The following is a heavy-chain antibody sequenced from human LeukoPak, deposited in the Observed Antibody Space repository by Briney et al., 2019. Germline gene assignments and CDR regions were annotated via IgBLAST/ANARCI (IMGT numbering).Heavy chain of an antibody. Sequence: GGSLRLSCTTTGFTSSIYSMHWVRQTPGKGLEWVSLITWDGGSTFYADSVKGRFTISRDNSKNSLSLQMNSLTTEDTALYRCATERLRYFHHWGQGTLVTVSS. CDR3: ATERLRYFHH. CDR1: GFTSSIYS. CDR2: ITWDGGST. V-gene: IGHV3-43*01. J-gene: IGHJ4*02.